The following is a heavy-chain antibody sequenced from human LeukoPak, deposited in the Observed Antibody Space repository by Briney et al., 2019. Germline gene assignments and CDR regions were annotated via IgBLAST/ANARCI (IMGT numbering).Heavy chain of an antibody. CDR3: TRGGSYPFDF. J-gene: IGHJ4*02. V-gene: IGHV3-23*01. CDR2: ISASGHRT. D-gene: IGHD1-26*01. CDR1: GFTFSACA. Sequence: GGSLRLSCAASGFTFSACAMSWVRQAPGKGLEWVSGISASGHRTYYADSVKGRFTISRDNSKNTLYLQMNSLRAEDTAMYYCTRGGSYPFDFWGQGTLVTVSS.